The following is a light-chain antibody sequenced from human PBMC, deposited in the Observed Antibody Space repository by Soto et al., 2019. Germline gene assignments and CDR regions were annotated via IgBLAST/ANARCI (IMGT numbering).Light chain of an antibody. CDR1: KLGDKY. J-gene: IGLJ2*01. CDR2: QDT. CDR3: QAWDTPTEI. V-gene: IGLV3-1*01. Sequence: SYELTQPSSVSVSPGQTASITCSGDKLGDKYVCWYQQKPGQSPVLLIYQDTKRPSGIPERFSGSNSGNTATLTISGTHAMDEADYYGQAWDTPTEIFGGGTKLTVL.